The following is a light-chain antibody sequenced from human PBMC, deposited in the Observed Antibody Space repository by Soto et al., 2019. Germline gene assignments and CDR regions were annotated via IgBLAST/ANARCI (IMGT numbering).Light chain of an antibody. CDR2: AAS. V-gene: IGKV1-6*01. CDR1: QGIRNA. CDR3: LQDYNYPRT. Sequence: AIQMTQSPSSLSASVGDRVTITCRASQGIRNALGWYQQKPGKAPKLLIYAASSLQSGVPSRFSGSGSGTDFTLTISSLQPEEFATYYCLQDYNYPRTFGQGTKVEIK. J-gene: IGKJ1*01.